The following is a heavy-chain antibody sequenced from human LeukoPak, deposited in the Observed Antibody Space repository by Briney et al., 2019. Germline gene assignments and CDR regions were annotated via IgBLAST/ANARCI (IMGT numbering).Heavy chain of an antibody. Sequence: GGSLRLSCAASGFTFSSYSMNWVRQALGKGLEWVSYISSSSSTIYYADSAKGRFTISRDNAKNSLYLQMNSLRDEDTAVYYCARGGYDRAYYYYGMDVWGQGTTVTVSS. CDR3: ARGGYDRAYYYYGMDV. V-gene: IGHV3-48*02. J-gene: IGHJ6*02. CDR1: GFTFSSYS. CDR2: ISSSSSTI. D-gene: IGHD5-18*01.